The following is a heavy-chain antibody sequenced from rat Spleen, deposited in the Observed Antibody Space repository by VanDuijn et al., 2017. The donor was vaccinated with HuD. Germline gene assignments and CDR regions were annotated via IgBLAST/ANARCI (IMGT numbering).Heavy chain of an antibody. V-gene: IGHV5-17*01. Sequence: EVQLVESGGGLVQPGRSLKLSCAASGFTFSDYAMAWVRQAPKKGLEWVATIIYDGSSTYYRDSVKGRFTISRDNAKSTLYLQMDSLRSEDTATYYCARHLAPYYYDGYVMDAWGQGASVTVSS. CDR2: IIYDGSST. D-gene: IGHD1-12*02. CDR3: ARHLAPYYYDGYVMDA. J-gene: IGHJ4*01. CDR1: GFTFSDYA.